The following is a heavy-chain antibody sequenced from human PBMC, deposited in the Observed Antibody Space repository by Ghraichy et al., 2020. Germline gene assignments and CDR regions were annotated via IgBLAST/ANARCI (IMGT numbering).Heavy chain of an antibody. D-gene: IGHD1-1*01. CDR3: ATHNNWAFNY. CDR1: GFTFSSSW. CDR2: MNQDGSEK. Sequence: GGSLRLSCAASGFTFSSSWMSWVRQAPGKGLEWVANMNQDGSEKSYVDSVKGRFTISGDNAKNSLYLQMNSLRAEDTAVYYCATHNNWAFNYWGQGTLVTVSS. V-gene: IGHV3-7*01. J-gene: IGHJ4*02.